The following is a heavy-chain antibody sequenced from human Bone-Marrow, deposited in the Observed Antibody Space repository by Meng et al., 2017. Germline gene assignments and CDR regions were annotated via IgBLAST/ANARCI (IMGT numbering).Heavy chain of an antibody. CDR3: VRDFGGESDY. V-gene: IGHV3-74*01. CDR2: MNIEGTTI. CDR1: GFALRNNW. Sequence: EVQLVESGGGLVQPGGSLRLSCAASGFALRNNWMHWVRQAPGKGLVWVARMNIEGTTINHADSVKGRFIISRDNAKNALHLQMNSLRAEDTAVYYCVRDFGGESDYWGQGTLVTVSS. D-gene: IGHD3-10*01. J-gene: IGHJ4*02.